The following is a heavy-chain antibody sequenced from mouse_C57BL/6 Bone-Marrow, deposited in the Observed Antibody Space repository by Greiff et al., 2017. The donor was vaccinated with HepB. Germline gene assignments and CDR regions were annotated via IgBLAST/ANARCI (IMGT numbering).Heavy chain of an antibody. CDR2: INYDGSST. CDR3: ARVGNYDAMDY. CDR1: GFTFSDYY. V-gene: IGHV5-16*01. D-gene: IGHD2-1*01. J-gene: IGHJ4*01. Sequence: EVKLVESEGGLVQPGSSMKLSCTASGFTFSDYYMAWVRQVPEKGLEWVANINYDGSSTYYLDSLKSRFIISRDNAKNILYLQMSSLKSEDTATYYCARVGNYDAMDYWGQGTSVTVSS.